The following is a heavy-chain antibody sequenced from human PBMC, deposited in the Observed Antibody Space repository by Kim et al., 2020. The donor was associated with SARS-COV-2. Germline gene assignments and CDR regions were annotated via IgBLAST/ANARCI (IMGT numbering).Heavy chain of an antibody. V-gene: IGHV4-59*01. Sequence: NPSLKRRVTISGDTSKNQFSLKLSSVTAADTAVYYCARDMYYGSESYFDYWGQGTLVTVSS. CDR3: ARDMYYGSESYFDY. D-gene: IGHD3-10*01. J-gene: IGHJ4*02.